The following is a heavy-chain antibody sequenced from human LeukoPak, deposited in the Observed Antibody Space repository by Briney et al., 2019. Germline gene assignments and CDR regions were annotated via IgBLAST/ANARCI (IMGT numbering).Heavy chain of an antibody. CDR3: AKGGNGSSTNGICSPRVVAAIDY. J-gene: IGHJ4*02. V-gene: IGHV3-23*01. CDR2: ISGSGSST. CDR1: GLTFSIYA. D-gene: IGHD2-8*01. Sequence: GGSLRLSCAASGLTFSIYAMTWATQAPGKGLEWVSGISGSGSSTHYADSVKGRFTISRDNSKNTLYLQMNSLRAEDTAVYYCAKGGNGSSTNGICSPRVVAAIDYWGQGTLVTVSS.